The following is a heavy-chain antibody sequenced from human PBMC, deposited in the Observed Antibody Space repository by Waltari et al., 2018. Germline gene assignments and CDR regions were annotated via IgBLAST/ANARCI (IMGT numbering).Heavy chain of an antibody. CDR1: GGSFSGSY. CDR2: INHSGST. CDR3: ARGLGGSTDY. Sequence: QVQLQQWGAGLLKPSETLSLTCAVYGGSFSGSYWSWIRQPPGKGLEWIGEINHSGSTNYNPSLKNRCTISVDTCKSQFSLELSSVTAADTAVYYCARGLGGSTDYWGQGTLVTVSS. J-gene: IGHJ4*02. D-gene: IGHD1-26*01. V-gene: IGHV4-34*01.